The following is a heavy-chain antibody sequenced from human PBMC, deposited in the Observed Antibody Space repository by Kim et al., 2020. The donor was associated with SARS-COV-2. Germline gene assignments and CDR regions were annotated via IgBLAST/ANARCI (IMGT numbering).Heavy chain of an antibody. Sequence: GGSLRLSCAASGFTFSSYWMSWVRQAPGKGLEWVANIKQDGSEKYYVDSVKGRFTISRDNAKNSLYLQMNSLRAEDTAVYYCARAGIHIAARLDYWGQGTLVTVSS. D-gene: IGHD6-6*01. CDR2: IKQDGSEK. V-gene: IGHV3-7*03. J-gene: IGHJ4*02. CDR3: ARAGIHIAARLDY. CDR1: GFTFSSYW.